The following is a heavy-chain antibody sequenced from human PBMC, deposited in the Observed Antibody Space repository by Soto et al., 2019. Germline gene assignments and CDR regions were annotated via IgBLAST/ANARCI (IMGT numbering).Heavy chain of an antibody. V-gene: IGHV3-23*01. CDR2: ISGSGGST. CDR1: GFTVSSNY. Sequence: GGSLRLSCAASGFTVSSNYMSWVRQAPGKGLEWVSAISGSGGSTYYADSVKGRFTISRGNSKNTLYLQMNSLRAEDTAVYYWAKEVPITYSGSYLRGAFDIWGRGTMVTVSS. J-gene: IGHJ3*02. D-gene: IGHD1-26*01. CDR3: AKEVPITYSGSYLRGAFDI.